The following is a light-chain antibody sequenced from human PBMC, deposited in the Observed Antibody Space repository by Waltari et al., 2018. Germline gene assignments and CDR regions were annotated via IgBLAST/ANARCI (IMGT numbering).Light chain of an antibody. Sequence: AIRMTQSPSTFSASTGARVTITRRPSQDVSSYVAWYQQKPGKVPKLLIYAASTLQSGVPSRFSGSGSGTNFSLTIGCLQSDDFAVYYCQQYYTYPVAFGGGAKVEVK. V-gene: IGKV1-8*01. J-gene: IGKJ4*01. CDR3: QQYYTYPVA. CDR2: AAS. CDR1: QDVSSY.